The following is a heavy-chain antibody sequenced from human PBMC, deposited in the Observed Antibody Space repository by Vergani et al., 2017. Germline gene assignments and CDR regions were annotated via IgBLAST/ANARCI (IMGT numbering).Heavy chain of an antibody. CDR3: ARDGGKYDKDALDF. CDR1: GGSFSTGGQS. Sequence: QVQLQESGPGLVKPSQTLSLTCTVSGGSFSTGGQSWTWLRQSAGKGLEWIGRIYTSGASNYNASLRSRAIMSVDASKKQLSLKLTSVTAADRAVYYCARDGGKYDKDALDFWGQGTKVTVSS. V-gene: IGHV4-61*02. J-gene: IGHJ3*01. D-gene: IGHD2-15*01. CDR2: IYTSGAS.